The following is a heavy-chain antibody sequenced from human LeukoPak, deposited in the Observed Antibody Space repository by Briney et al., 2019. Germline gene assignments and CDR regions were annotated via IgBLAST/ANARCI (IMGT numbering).Heavy chain of an antibody. CDR3: ARSLYDSSGYYPDY. V-gene: IGHV3-53*01. D-gene: IGHD3-22*01. J-gene: IGHJ4*02. CDR2: IYSGGST. CDR1: GFTVSSNY. Sequence: GGSLRLSCAASGFTVSSNYMSWVRQAPGKGLEWVSVIYSGGSTYYADSVKGRFTISRDNSKNSLYLQMNSLRAEDTAVYYCARSLYDSSGYYPDYWGQGTLVTVSS.